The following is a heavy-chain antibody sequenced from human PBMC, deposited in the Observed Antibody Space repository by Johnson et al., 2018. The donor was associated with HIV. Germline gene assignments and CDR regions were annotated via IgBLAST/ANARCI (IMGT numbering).Heavy chain of an antibody. D-gene: IGHD5-18*01. CDR2: IKQDGSEK. CDR1: GFTFSSYW. Sequence: EQLVESGGGLVQPGRSLRLSCAASGFTFSSYWMSWVRQAPGKGLEWVANIKQDGSEKYYVDSVKGRFTISRDNSKNTLYLQLNSLRAEDTAVYYCAKDSRYSYGPDAFDIWGQGTLVTVSS. CDR3: AKDSRYSYGPDAFDI. J-gene: IGHJ3*02. V-gene: IGHV3-7*01.